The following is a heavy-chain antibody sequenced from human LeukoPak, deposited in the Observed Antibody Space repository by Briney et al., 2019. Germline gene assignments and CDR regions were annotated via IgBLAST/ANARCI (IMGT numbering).Heavy chain of an antibody. CDR2: INHSGST. J-gene: IGHJ3*02. CDR3: ARGQVPSVAGAFEI. V-gene: IGHV4-34*01. Sequence: SETLSLTCAVYGGSFSGYYWSWIRQPPGKGLEWIGEINHSGSTNYNPSLKSRVTISVDTSKNQFSLKLSSVTAADTAVYYCARGQVPSVAGAFEIWGQGTMVTVSA. CDR1: GGSFSGYY. D-gene: IGHD2-2*01.